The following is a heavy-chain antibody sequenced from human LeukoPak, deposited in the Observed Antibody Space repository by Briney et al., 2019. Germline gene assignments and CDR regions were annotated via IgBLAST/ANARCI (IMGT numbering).Heavy chain of an antibody. J-gene: IGHJ4*02. V-gene: IGHV3-30*04. Sequence: PGGSLRLSCAASGFTFSSYAMHWVRQAPGKGLEWVAVISYDGSNKYYADSVKGRFTISRDNSKNTLYLQMNSLRAEDTAVYYCARKHSYFYYWGQGTLVTVSS. CDR3: ARKHSYFYY. CDR2: ISYDGSNK. CDR1: GFTFSSYA.